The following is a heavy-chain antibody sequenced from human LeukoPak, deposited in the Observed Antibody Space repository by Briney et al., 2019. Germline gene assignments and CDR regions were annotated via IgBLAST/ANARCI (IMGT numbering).Heavy chain of an antibody. Sequence: GGSLRLSCAASGFTFSSYSMNWVRQAPGKGLEWVSSISSSSSYIYYADSVKGRFTISRDNAKNSLYLQMDSLRAEDTAVYYCARVTGYSSSWSDCWGQGTLVTVSS. CDR3: ARVTGYSSSWSDC. CDR2: ISSSSSYI. V-gene: IGHV3-21*01. D-gene: IGHD6-13*01. CDR1: GFTFSSYS. J-gene: IGHJ4*02.